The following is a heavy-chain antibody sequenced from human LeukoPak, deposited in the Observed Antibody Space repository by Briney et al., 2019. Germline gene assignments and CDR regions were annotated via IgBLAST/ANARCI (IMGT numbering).Heavy chain of an antibody. V-gene: IGHV4-4*07. CDR1: GGYISSYY. D-gene: IGHD6-13*01. J-gene: IGHJ4*02. CDR2: IYTSGST. Sequence: SETLSLTCTVSGGYISSYYWSWIRQPAGKGLEWIGRIYTSGSTNYNPSLKSRVTMSVDTSKNQFSLKLSSVTAADTAVYYCATSIAAAGGFDYWGQGTLVTVSS. CDR3: ATSIAAAGGFDY.